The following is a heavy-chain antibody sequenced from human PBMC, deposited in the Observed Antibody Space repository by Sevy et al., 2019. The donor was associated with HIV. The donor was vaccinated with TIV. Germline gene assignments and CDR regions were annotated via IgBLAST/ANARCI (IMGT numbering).Heavy chain of an antibody. J-gene: IGHJ6*03. CDR3: GKGGGGHYDPDEIAYYFYYYNMDV. Sequence: GGSLRLSCAVSGFSFDSYGMTWVRQAPGKGLEWVSAISGSGTRTYYADSVKGRFIISRDNSKNTLDLQRNSLRAEDTAIFYWGKGGGGHYDPDEIAYYFYYYNMDVWGKGTTVTVSS. CDR1: GFSFDSYG. D-gene: IGHD3-22*01. V-gene: IGHV3-23*01. CDR2: ISGSGTRT.